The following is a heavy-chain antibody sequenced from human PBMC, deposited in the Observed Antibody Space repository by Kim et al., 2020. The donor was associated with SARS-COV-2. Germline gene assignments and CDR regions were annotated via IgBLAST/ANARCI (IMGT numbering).Heavy chain of an antibody. D-gene: IGHD2-15*01. CDR2: INHSGST. Sequence: SETLSLTCAVYGGSFSGYYWSWIRQPPGKGLEWIGEINHSGSTNYNPSLKSRVTISVDTSKNQFSLKLSSVTAADTAVYYCARGHCSGGSCRFNWFDPWGQGTLVTVSS. CDR1: GGSFSGYY. J-gene: IGHJ5*02. CDR3: ARGHCSGGSCRFNWFDP. V-gene: IGHV4-34*01.